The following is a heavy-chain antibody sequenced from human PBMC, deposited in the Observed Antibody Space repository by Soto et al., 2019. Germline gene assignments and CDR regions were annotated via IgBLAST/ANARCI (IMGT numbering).Heavy chain of an antibody. CDR2: INSDGSTT. D-gene: IGHD6-13*01. Sequence: GGSLRLSCAASGFTLSSYWMHWVRQAPGKGLVWVSRINSDGSTTTYADSVKGRFTISRDNAKNTLYLQMNSLRAEDTAVYYCARAGYSSTNFDYWAQGALVTVSS. J-gene: IGHJ4*02. CDR3: ARAGYSSTNFDY. CDR1: GFTLSSYW. V-gene: IGHV3-74*01.